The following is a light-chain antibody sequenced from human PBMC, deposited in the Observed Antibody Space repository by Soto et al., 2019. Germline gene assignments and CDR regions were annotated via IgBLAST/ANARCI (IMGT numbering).Light chain of an antibody. V-gene: IGKV1-5*01. CDR1: QSVSGW. Sequence: DIQLTQSHFTLSASVGDTVTVTCRASQSVSGWLAWYQQKPGEAPKLLIYDASALPRGVPSRFSGSGFGTEFILTISSLQPDDFATYCCQHYGGMWTFGQGTKVDIK. CDR2: DAS. CDR3: QHYGGMWT. J-gene: IGKJ1*01.